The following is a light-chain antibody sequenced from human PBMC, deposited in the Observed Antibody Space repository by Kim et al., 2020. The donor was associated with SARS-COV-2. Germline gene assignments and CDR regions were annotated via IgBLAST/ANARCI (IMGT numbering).Light chain of an antibody. CDR2: GNT. J-gene: IGLJ3*02. V-gene: IGLV1-40*01. CDR1: SSNSGACYD. Sequence: GEGVTVTCAGSSSNSGACYDVHWYQKLPGTAPKLLIYGNTNRPSGVPDRFSGSTSGTAASLAINGLQAEDEADYYCQCYDSSLSEVFGGGTQLTVL. CDR3: QCYDSSLSEV.